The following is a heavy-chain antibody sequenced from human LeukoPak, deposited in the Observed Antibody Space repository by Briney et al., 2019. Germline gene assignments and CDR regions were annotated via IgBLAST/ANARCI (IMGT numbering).Heavy chain of an antibody. CDR3: LTDLRRGKYDVAFDN. J-gene: IGHJ4*02. D-gene: IGHD1-26*01. Sequence: RAASVKVSCKASGYTFTDYYLHWVQQAPGKGFEWMGRVDPEDGRTIYAEGFQGRVTLTADTSTDTAYMELRSLRSEDTAVYYCLTDLRRGKYDVAFDNWGQGTLVTVSS. CDR2: VDPEDGRT. V-gene: IGHV1-69-2*01. CDR1: GYTFTDYY.